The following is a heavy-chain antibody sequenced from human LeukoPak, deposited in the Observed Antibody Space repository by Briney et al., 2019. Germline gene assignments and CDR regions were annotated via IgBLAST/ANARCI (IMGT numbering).Heavy chain of an antibody. V-gene: IGHV1-2*02. CDR1: GYTFTGYY. D-gene: IGHD2-2*01. J-gene: IGHJ4*02. CDR3: ARDVGEYCSSTNCYASHY. CDR2: INPNSGAT. Sequence: ASVKVSCKASGYTFTGYYMHWVRQAPGQGLEWMGWINPNSGATNYAQKFQGGVTMTRDTSITTAYMELSSLRSDDTAVYYCARDVGEYCSSTNCYASHYWGQGTLVTVSS.